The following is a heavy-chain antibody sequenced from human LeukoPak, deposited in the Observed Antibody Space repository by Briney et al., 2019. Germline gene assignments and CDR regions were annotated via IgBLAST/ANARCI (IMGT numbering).Heavy chain of an antibody. CDR2: VDPEDGET. CDR3: ARVVGATAFDY. D-gene: IGHD1-26*01. J-gene: IGHJ4*02. CDR1: GYTFTDYY. Sequence: ASVKISCKVSGYTFTDYYMHWVQQAPGKGLEWMGLVDPEDGETIYAEKFQGRVTITADTSTDTAYMELSSLRSEDTAVYYCARVVGATAFDYWGQGTLVTVSS. V-gene: IGHV1-69-2*01.